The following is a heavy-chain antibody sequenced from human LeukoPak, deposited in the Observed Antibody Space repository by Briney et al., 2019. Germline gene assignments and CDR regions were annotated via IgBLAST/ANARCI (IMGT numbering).Heavy chain of an antibody. CDR3: ARAPSRYFDWFVDY. Sequence: GGSLRLSCAASGFTFSSYWMSWVRQAPGKGLEWVANIKQDGSEKYYVDSVKGRFTISRDNAKNSLYLQMNSLGAEDTAVYYCARAPSRYFDWFVDYWGQGTLVTVSS. CDR1: GFTFSSYW. D-gene: IGHD3-9*01. J-gene: IGHJ4*02. CDR2: IKQDGSEK. V-gene: IGHV3-7*01.